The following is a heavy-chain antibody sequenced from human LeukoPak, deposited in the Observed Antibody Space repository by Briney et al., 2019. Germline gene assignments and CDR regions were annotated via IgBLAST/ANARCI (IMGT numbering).Heavy chain of an antibody. J-gene: IGHJ4*02. Sequence: SETLSLTCTVSGGSIRSYYWSWIRQPPGKGLEWIGYIYYSGSTNFNPSLKSRVSISVDTSKNQFSLKLSSVTAADTAVYYCARTGSTVTMLYPFDHWGQGTLVTVSS. CDR3: ARTGSTVTMLYPFDH. D-gene: IGHD4-17*01. CDR2: IYYSGST. V-gene: IGHV4-59*01. CDR1: GGSIRSYY.